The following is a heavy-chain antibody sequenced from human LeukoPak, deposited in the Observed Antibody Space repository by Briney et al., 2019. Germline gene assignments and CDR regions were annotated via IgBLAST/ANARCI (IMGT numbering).Heavy chain of an antibody. D-gene: IGHD6-19*01. J-gene: IGHJ4*02. CDR3: ARDRSSGWTFDY. CDR1: GFTFSSYS. V-gene: IGHV3-7*01. Sequence: GGSLRLSCAASGFTFSSYSMNWVRQAPGKGLEWVANIKQDGSEKYYVDSVRGRFTISRDNAKNSLYLQMNSLRAEDTAVYYCARDRSSGWTFDYWGQGTLVTVSS. CDR2: IKQDGSEK.